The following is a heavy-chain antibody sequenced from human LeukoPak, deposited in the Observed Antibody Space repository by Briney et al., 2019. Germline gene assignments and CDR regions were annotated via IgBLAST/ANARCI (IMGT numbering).Heavy chain of an antibody. J-gene: IGHJ3*02. CDR3: AREYNGAFDI. CDR1: GFTFSSYT. CDR2: ITGGSNYI. Sequence: GGSLRLSCAASGFTFSSYTMHWVRQAPGKGLEWVSSITGGSNYIFYADSVKGRFTISRDNAKNSLSLQMNSLRAEDTAVYYCAREYNGAFDIWGQGTMGTVSS. V-gene: IGHV3-21*01. D-gene: IGHD5-24*01.